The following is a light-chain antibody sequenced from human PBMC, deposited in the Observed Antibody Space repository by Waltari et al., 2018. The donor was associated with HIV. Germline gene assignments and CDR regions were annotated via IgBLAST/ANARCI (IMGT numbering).Light chain of an antibody. CDR2: ANN. V-gene: IGLV6-57*01. CDR3: QSHDNKIFYV. J-gene: IGLJ1*01. CDR1: SGNIASSY. Sequence: FILTQPPSVSESPGKTVTISCTRSSGNIASSYVQRYQQRPGTSPTTLIYANNQRPSGVPDRFSGSIDSSSNSASLTISGLRTEDEADYYCQSHDNKIFYVFGGGTYVTVL.